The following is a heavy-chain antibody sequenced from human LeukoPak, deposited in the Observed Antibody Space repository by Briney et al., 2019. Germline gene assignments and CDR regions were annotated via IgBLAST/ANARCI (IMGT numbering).Heavy chain of an antibody. CDR3: AKDSGNIVVASKDY. J-gene: IGHJ4*02. D-gene: IGHD2-15*01. Sequence: GGSLRLSCAASGFTFSSYAMSWVRQAPGKGLEWVSAISGSGGSTYYADSGKGRFTISRDNSKNTLYLQMNSLRAEDTAVYYCAKDSGNIVVASKDYWGQGTLVTVSS. CDR1: GFTFSSYA. CDR2: ISGSGGST. V-gene: IGHV3-23*01.